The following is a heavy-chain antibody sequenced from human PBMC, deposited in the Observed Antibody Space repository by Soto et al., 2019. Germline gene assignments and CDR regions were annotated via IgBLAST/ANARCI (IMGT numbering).Heavy chain of an antibody. CDR1: GGSFSDYF. D-gene: IGHD3-3*01. CDR3: ARLGFNYDFLSGYYNVHHYYGIDV. J-gene: IGHJ6*02. Sequence: SETLSLTCAVYGGSFSDYFWTWIRLPPGKGLEWIGEIKHSGSTNYNPSLKSRVTISVDTSNNQFSLKLISVTAADTAVYYCARLGFNYDFLSGYYNVHHYYGIDVWGQGTTVTVS. CDR2: IKHSGST. V-gene: IGHV4-34*01.